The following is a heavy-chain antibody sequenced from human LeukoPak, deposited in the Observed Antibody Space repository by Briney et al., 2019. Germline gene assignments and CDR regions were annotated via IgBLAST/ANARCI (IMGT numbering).Heavy chain of an antibody. J-gene: IGHJ4*02. CDR2: IWNDASNQ. CDR1: HFTFSHYG. CDR3: AKDAQRGFDYSNSLEN. V-gene: IGHV3-33*06. D-gene: IGHD4-11*01. Sequence: PGKSLTLSCVASHFTFSHYGMHWVRQAPGKGLEWLSVIWNDASNQYYADSVKGRFTISRDNSQNTVYLQMNSLRAEDTAVYYCAKDAQRGFDYSNSLENWGQGTLVIVSS.